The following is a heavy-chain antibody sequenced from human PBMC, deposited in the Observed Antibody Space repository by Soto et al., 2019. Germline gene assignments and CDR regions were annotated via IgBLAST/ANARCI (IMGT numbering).Heavy chain of an antibody. D-gene: IGHD3-3*01. CDR3: ARGTQYYDFWSGSYYYGMDV. CDR1: GGSFSGYY. Sequence: SATLSLTCAVYGGSFSGYYWSWIRQPPGKGLEWIGEINHSGSTNYNPSLKSRVTISVDTSKNQFSLKLSSVTAADTAVYYCARGTQYYDFWSGSYYYGMDVWGQGTTVTVSS. J-gene: IGHJ6*02. V-gene: IGHV4-34*01. CDR2: INHSGST.